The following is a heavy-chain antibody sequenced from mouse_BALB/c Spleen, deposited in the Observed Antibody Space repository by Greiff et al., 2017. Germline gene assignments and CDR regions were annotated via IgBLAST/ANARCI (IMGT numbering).Heavy chain of an antibody. J-gene: IGHJ1*01. CDR2: ISSGGST. CDR3: AREGVLYFDV. V-gene: IGHV5-6-5*01. Sequence: EVKVVESGGGLVKPGGSLKLSCAASGFTFSSYAMSWVRQTPEKRLEWVASISSGGSTYYPDSVKGRFTISRDNARNILYLQMSSLRSEDTAMYYCAREGVLYFDVWGAGTTVTVSS. CDR1: GFTFSSYA. D-gene: IGHD2-10*02.